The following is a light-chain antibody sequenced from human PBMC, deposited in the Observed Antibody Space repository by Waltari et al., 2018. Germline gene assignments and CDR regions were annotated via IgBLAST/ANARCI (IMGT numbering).Light chain of an antibody. CDR2: SNN. CDR1: SPNIGSNT. J-gene: IGLJ2*01. CDR3: AAWDDSLNGLV. V-gene: IGLV1-44*01. Sequence: QSVLTQPPSASGTPGQRVPISCSGSSPNIGSNTVNWYQQLPGTAPKLLTYSNNQRPSGVPDRFSGSKSGTSASLAISGLQSEDEADYYCAAWDDSLNGLVFGGGTKLTVL.